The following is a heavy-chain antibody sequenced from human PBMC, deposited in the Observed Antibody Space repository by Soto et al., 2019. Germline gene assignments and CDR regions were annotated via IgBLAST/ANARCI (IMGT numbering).Heavy chain of an antibody. D-gene: IGHD5-12*01. CDR1: GYNFATHW. CDR3: ATPGGFGMDV. V-gene: IGHV5-51*01. Sequence: GESLKISCQGSGYNFATHWIGWVRHKAGKGLEWMGIIFPGDAGTRYSPSFQGHITISADKSISIAYLRWSSLKASDTGMYYCATPGGFGMDVWGKGTTVTVSS. CDR2: IFPGDAGT. J-gene: IGHJ6*04.